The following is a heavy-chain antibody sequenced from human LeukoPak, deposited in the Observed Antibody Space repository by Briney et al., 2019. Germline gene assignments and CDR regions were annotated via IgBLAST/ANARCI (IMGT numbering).Heavy chain of an antibody. Sequence: PGGSLRLSCAASGFTFSSYAMSWIRQAPGKGLEWVSAISGSGGSTYYADSVKGRFTISRDTSKNTLYLQMNSLRAEDTAVYFCAKSRPLLGAIDSFDYWGQGTLVTVSS. D-gene: IGHD1-26*01. CDR3: AKSRPLLGAIDSFDY. V-gene: IGHV3-23*01. CDR1: GFTFSSYA. J-gene: IGHJ4*02. CDR2: ISGSGGST.